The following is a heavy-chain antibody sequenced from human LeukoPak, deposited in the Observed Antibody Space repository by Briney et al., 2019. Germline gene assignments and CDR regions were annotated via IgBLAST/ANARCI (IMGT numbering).Heavy chain of an antibody. J-gene: IGHJ4*02. D-gene: IGHD2-2*01. CDR2: ISGSGGST. CDR1: GFTFSSYA. Sequence: GGSLRLSCAASGFTFSSYAMNWVRQAPGKGLEWVSAISGSGGSTYYADSVKGRLTISRDNSTNTLYLQMNSLRTEDTAVYYCAKYQSGLLRGVHFDYWGQGTLVTVSS. CDR3: AKYQSGLLRGVHFDY. V-gene: IGHV3-23*01.